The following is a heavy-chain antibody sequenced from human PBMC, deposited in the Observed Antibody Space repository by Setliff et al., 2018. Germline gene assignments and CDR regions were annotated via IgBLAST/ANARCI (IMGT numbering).Heavy chain of an antibody. V-gene: IGHV4-4*07. Sequence: TLSLTCAVYGGSFSGYYWSWIRQPPGKGLEWIGHIYIGGSANYNPSLKSRVTMSIDTSKNQFSLKLNSVTAADMAVYHCAREQWLDPPGYYYMDVWAKGTTVTVSS. CDR2: IYIGGSA. CDR1: GGSFSGYY. J-gene: IGHJ6*03. CDR3: AREQWLDPPGYYYMDV. D-gene: IGHD6-19*01.